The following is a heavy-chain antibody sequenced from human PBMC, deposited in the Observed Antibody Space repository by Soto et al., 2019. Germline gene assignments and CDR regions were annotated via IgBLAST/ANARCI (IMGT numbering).Heavy chain of an antibody. Sequence: PSGTLSLTCTVSGGSITYYYWSWIRQPPGKALEWIGYGYHSVSIHYNPSLKTRVTISVDTSENQFSLRLSSVTAADTAVYYCARAFAGFGAYWYFDLWGRGTLVTVSS. CDR1: GGSITYYY. V-gene: IGHV4-59*01. D-gene: IGHD3-16*01. CDR2: GYHSVSI. J-gene: IGHJ2*01. CDR3: ARAFAGFGAYWYFDL.